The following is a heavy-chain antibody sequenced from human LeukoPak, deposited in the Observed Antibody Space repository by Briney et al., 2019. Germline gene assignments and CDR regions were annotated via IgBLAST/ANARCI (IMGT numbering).Heavy chain of an antibody. Sequence: ASVKVSCKASGGTFSSYAISWVRQAPGQGLEWMGRIIPILGIANYAQKFQGRVTITADKSTSTAYMELSSLRSEDTAVYYCAREQLVRIFRSNWFDPWGQGTLVTVSS. V-gene: IGHV1-69*04. D-gene: IGHD6-6*01. CDR2: IIPILGIA. CDR3: AREQLVRIFRSNWFDP. CDR1: GGTFSSYA. J-gene: IGHJ5*02.